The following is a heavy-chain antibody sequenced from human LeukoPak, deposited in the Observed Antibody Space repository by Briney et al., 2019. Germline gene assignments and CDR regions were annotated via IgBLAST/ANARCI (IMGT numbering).Heavy chain of an antibody. D-gene: IGHD5-12*01. CDR1: GGSITSSSYF. J-gene: IGHJ3*02. CDR2: VYYSGST. V-gene: IGHV4-39*07. Sequence: NSSETLSLTCTVSGGSITSSSYFWAWIRQPPGKGLEWIASVYYSGSTFYSPPLKSRVTMSTDSSKDQFSLTLTSVTAADTAVYFCASVSRGAYSAYENSFDIWGQGTMVTVSS. CDR3: ASVSRGAYSAYENSFDI.